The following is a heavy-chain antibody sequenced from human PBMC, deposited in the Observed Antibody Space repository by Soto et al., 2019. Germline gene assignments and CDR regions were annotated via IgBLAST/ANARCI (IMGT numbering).Heavy chain of an antibody. CDR2: INQDGSQN. J-gene: IGHJ5*02. V-gene: IGHV3-7*01. D-gene: IGHD4-17*01. CDR1: GFTFSNYW. CDR3: ARDVNGDYDSWFDP. Sequence: EVQLVESGGGLVQPGGSLRLSCAASGFTFSNYWMSWVRQAPGKGLEWVANINQDGSQNYYVDSVKGRFTISRDNAKNSLYLQMNSLRAEDTAVYYCARDVNGDYDSWFDPWGQGTLLTVSS.